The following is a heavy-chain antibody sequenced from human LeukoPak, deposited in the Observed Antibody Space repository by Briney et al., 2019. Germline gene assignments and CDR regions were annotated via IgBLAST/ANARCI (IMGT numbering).Heavy chain of an antibody. CDR1: GFTFSSYG. Sequence: GGSLRLSCAASGFTFSSYGMHWVRQAPGKGLEWVAFIRYDGSNKYYADSVKGRLTISRDNSKNTLYLQMNSLRAEDTAVYYCARDPIYDSSGYYSTEPYYYYMDVWGKGTTVTVSS. V-gene: IGHV3-30*02. CDR2: IRYDGSNK. D-gene: IGHD3-22*01. CDR3: ARDPIYDSSGYYSTEPYYYYMDV. J-gene: IGHJ6*03.